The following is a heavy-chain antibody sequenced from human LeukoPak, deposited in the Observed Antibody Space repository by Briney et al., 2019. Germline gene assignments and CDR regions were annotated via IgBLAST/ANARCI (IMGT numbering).Heavy chain of an antibody. V-gene: IGHV3-49*04. CDR3: TRGPIYDYVWGSYRYPHYFDY. Sequence: PGGSLRLSCTASGLTFGDYAMSWVRQAPGKGLEWVGFIRSKAYGGTTEYAASVKGRFTISRDDSKSIAYLQMNSLKTEDTAVYYCTRGPIYDYVWGSYRYPHYFDYWGQGTLVTVSS. D-gene: IGHD3-16*02. CDR1: GLTFGDYA. J-gene: IGHJ4*02. CDR2: IRSKAYGGTT.